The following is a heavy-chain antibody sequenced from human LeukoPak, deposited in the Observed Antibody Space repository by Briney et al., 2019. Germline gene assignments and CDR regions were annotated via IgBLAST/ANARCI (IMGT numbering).Heavy chain of an antibody. D-gene: IGHD3-9*01. J-gene: IGHJ4*02. Sequence: GGSLRLSCAASGFTFSSYWMSWVRQAPGKGLEWVANIKQDGSEKYYVDSVKGRFTISRDNAKNSLYLQMNSLRAEDTAVYYCARDPDFDQPWSAGYWGQGTLVTVSS. CDR3: ARDPDFDQPWSAGY. CDR2: IKQDGSEK. CDR1: GFTFSSYW. V-gene: IGHV3-7*01.